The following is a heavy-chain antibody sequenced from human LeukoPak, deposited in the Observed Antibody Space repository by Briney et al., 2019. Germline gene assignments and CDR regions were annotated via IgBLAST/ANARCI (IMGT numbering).Heavy chain of an antibody. Sequence: ASVKVSCKASGGTFSSYAISWVRQAPGQGLEWMGRIIPIFGTANYAQKFQGRVTITTDESTSTAYMELNSLRAEDTAVYYCAKDGLARFDPWGQGTLVTVSS. CDR1: GGTFSSYA. V-gene: IGHV1-69*05. J-gene: IGHJ5*02. CDR2: IIPIFGTA. CDR3: AKDGLARFDP. D-gene: IGHD3/OR15-3a*01.